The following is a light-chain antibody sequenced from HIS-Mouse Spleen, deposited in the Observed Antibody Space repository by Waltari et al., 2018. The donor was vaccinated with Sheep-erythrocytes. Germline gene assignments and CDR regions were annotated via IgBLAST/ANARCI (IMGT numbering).Light chain of an antibody. Sequence: QSVLTQPPSASGTPGQRVTISCSGRSSNIGTNTVNWYQQLPGTAPKLLIYSNNQRPSGVPDRFSGSKSGTSASLAISGLQSEDEAVYYCAAWDDSLNGYVFRTGTKVTVL. CDR3: AAWDDSLNGYV. J-gene: IGLJ1*01. CDR2: SNN. V-gene: IGLV1-44*01. CDR1: SSNIGTNT.